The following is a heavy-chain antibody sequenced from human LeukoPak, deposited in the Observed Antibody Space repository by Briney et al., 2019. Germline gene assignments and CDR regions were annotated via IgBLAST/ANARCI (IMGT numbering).Heavy chain of an antibody. CDR3: AKDNYYDSSGYLSYFDY. J-gene: IGHJ4*02. D-gene: IGHD3-22*01. CDR2: ISWNSGSI. CDR1: GFTLSHHH. Sequence: PGGSLRLSCTGSGFTLSHHHMSWVRQAPGKGLEWVSGISWNSGSIGYADSVKGRFTISRDNAKNSLYLQMNSLRAEDTALYYCAKDNYYDSSGYLSYFDYWGQGTLVTVSS. V-gene: IGHV3-9*01.